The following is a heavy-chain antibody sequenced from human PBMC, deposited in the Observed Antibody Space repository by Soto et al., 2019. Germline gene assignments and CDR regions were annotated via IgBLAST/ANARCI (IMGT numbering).Heavy chain of an antibody. CDR2: IYYSGST. V-gene: IGHV4-30-4*02. CDR1: GGSISSGDYY. J-gene: IGHJ4*02. CDR3: ARWEERVAMPSGY. Sequence: SETLSLTCTVSGGSISSGDYYWSWIRQPPGKGLEWIGYIYYSGSTYYNPSLKSRVTISVDTSKNQFSLKLSSVTAADTAVYYCARWEERVAMPSGYWGQGTLVTVSS. D-gene: IGHD2-2*01.